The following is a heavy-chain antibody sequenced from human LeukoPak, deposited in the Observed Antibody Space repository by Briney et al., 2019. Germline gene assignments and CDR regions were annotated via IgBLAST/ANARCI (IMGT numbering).Heavy chain of an antibody. V-gene: IGHV3-33*01. Sequence: PGRSLRLSCAASGFTFSDYGIHWVRQAPGQGLEWVALIWYDGSKKYYADSVKGRFTISRDNTKNTLYLQLNSLRADDTAVYYCARAHSGSSTFDLWGQGTLVTVSS. CDR2: IWYDGSKK. CDR3: ARAHSGSSTFDL. D-gene: IGHD6-6*01. J-gene: IGHJ4*02. CDR1: GFTFSDYG.